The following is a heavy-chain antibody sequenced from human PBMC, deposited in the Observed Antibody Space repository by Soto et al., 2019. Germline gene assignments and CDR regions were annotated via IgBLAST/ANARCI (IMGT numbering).Heavy chain of an antibody. CDR2: INPNSGGT. Sequence: ASVKVSCKASGYIFTGYYMHWVRQAPGQGLEWMGWINPNSGGTNYAQKFQGRVTMTRDTSISTAYMELSRLRSDDTAVYYCAREGAVAGTGFDYWGQGTLVTVSS. CDR3: AREGAVAGTGFDY. D-gene: IGHD6-19*01. V-gene: IGHV1-2*02. J-gene: IGHJ4*02. CDR1: GYIFTGYY.